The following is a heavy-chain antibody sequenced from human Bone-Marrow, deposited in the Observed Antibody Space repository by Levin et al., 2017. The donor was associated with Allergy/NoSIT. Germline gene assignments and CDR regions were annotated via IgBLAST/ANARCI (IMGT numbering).Heavy chain of an antibody. J-gene: IGHJ3*01. D-gene: IGHD2-21*01. Sequence: RGESLKISCAGTGFTFSDYEFNWVRQAPGKGLEWVSYISPTDTIHNADSVKGRFTISRDNAKNSLYLQMNSLRVEDTALYYCARDDCYGNRCYSKDVFDLWGQGTMVTVSS. CDR1: GFTFSDYE. CDR2: ISPTDTI. V-gene: IGHV3-69-1*02. CDR3: ARDDCYGNRCYSKDVFDL.